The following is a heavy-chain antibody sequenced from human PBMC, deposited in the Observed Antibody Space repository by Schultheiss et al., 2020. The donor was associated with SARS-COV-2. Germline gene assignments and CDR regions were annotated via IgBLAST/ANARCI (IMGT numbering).Heavy chain of an antibody. CDR1: GFTFSSYS. CDR3: VEGGNSLDY. CDR2: ISSSSSTI. D-gene: IGHD4-23*01. Sequence: GESLKISCAASGFTFSSYSMNWVRQAPGKGLEWVSYISSSSSTIYYADSVKGRFTISRDNAKNSLYLQMNSLRDEDTAVYYCVEGGNSLDYWGQGTLVTVSS. V-gene: IGHV3-48*02. J-gene: IGHJ4*02.